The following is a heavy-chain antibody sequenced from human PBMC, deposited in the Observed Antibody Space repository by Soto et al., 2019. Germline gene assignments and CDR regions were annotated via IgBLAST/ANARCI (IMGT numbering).Heavy chain of an antibody. Sequence: SDTLSLTCTVSGGSISSYYWSWIRQPPGKGLEWIGYIYYSGSTNYNPSLKSRVTISVDTSKNQFSLKLSSVTAADTAVYYCAGLSVTTVIDYWGQGTLVTVSS. CDR2: IYYSGST. CDR1: GGSISSYY. D-gene: IGHD4-17*01. J-gene: IGHJ4*02. CDR3: AGLSVTTVIDY. V-gene: IGHV4-59*08.